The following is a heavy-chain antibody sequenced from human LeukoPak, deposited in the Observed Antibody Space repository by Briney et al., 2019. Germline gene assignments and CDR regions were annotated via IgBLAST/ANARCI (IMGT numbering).Heavy chain of an antibody. CDR2: INPSGGST. Sequence: GASVKVSCKASGYTFTSYYMHWVRQAPGQGLEWMGIINPSGGSTSYAQKFQGRVTMTRDMSTSTVYMELSSLRSEDTAVYYCARGNYYGSSGQTAFDIWGQGTMVTVSS. V-gene: IGHV1-46*01. J-gene: IGHJ3*02. CDR1: GYTFTSYY. CDR3: ARGNYYGSSGQTAFDI. D-gene: IGHD3-22*01.